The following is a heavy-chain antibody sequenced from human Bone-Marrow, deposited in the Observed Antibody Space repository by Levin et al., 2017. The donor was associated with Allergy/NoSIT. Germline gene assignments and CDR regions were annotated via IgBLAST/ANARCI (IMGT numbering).Heavy chain of an antibody. CDR2: IHTSGFT. V-gene: IGHV4-61*02. CDR3: ARDSPSRSGDYSFDS. D-gene: IGHD4-17*01. CDR1: VGSVNSGSYY. J-gene: IGHJ4*02. Sequence: SETLSLTCTVSVGSVNSGSYYWSWIRQPAGKGLEWIGRIHTSGFTNYNSSLRSRVAIALDMSKGQFSLNLNSVTAADTAVYYCARDSPSRSGDYSFDSWGQGPLVTVSS.